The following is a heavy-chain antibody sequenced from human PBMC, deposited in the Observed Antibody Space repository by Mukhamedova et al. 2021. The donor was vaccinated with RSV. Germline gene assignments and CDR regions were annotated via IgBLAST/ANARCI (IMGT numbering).Heavy chain of an antibody. J-gene: IGHJ6*02. D-gene: IGHD2-2*01. CDR2: IIPIFGTA. Sequence: GRQAPGQGLEWMGGIIPIFGTANYAQKFQGRVTITADESTSTAYMELSSLRSEDTAVYYCAPYCSSTSCYYYYGMDVWGQGTTVTV. V-gene: IGHV1-69*01. CDR3: APYCSSTSCYYYYGMDV.